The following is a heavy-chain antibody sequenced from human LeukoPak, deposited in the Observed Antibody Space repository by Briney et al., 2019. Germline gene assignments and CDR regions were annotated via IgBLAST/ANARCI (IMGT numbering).Heavy chain of an antibody. J-gene: IGHJ5*02. D-gene: IGHD3-3*01. Sequence: SETLSLTCTVSGGSISNYYWSWIRQPPGKGLEWIGEINHSGSTNYNPSLKSRVTISVDASKNQFSLKLSSVTAADTAVYYCARVGYDFWSGPNWFDPWGQGTLVTVSS. V-gene: IGHV4-34*01. CDR1: GGSISNYY. CDR3: ARVGYDFWSGPNWFDP. CDR2: INHSGST.